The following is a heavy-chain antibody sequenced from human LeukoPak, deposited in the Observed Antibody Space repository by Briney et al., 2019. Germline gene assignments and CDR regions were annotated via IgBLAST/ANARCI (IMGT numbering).Heavy chain of an antibody. D-gene: IGHD2/OR15-2a*01. Sequence: GRSLRLSCAASGLTFSSLAMDWVRQAPGKGLEWVGDISYDGTYASYAASVRGRFTISRDNSKNTLYLQMNGLRTEDTAVYYCATESSLSNWGLGTLVTVSS. CDR3: ATESSLSN. CDR1: GLTFSSLA. J-gene: IGHJ4*02. V-gene: IGHV3-30*04. CDR2: ISYDGTYA.